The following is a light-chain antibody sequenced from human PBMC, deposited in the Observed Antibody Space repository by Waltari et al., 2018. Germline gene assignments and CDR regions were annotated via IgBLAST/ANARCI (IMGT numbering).Light chain of an antibody. Sequence: SSELTQDPAVSVALGQTIRITCQGDSLRTSYASWYQVKPGQAPVLVMFGKEKRPSGVPDLFSGHTSETTSSLTITGAQAEDEADYYCSSRNGRANQVVFAGGTKVTVL. J-gene: IGLJ2*01. V-gene: IGLV3-19*01. CDR1: SLRTSY. CDR3: SSRNGRANQVV. CDR2: GKE.